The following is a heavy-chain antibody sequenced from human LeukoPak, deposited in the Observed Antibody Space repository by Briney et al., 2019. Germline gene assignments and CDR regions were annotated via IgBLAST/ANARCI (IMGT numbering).Heavy chain of an antibody. CDR3: ARYRDSSGYIFFGY. V-gene: IGHV1-8*01. J-gene: IGHJ4*02. CDR2: MNPNSGNT. Sequence: GASVKVSCKASGYTFTSYDINWVRQATGQGLEWMGWMNPNSGNTGYAQKFQGRVTMTRNTSISTAYMELSSLRSEDTAVYYCARYRDSSGYIFFGYWGQGTLVTVSS. CDR1: GYTFTSYD. D-gene: IGHD3-22*01.